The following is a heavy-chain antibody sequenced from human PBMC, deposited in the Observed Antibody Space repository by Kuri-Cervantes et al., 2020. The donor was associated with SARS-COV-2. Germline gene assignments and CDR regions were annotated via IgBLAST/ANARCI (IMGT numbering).Heavy chain of an antibody. J-gene: IGHJ4*02. CDR3: ARASNDFWSGNYFDY. CDR2: INPDTGYT. V-gene: IGHV1-2*02. D-gene: IGHD3-3*01. Sequence: ASVKVSCKASGYAFTDYYLHWVRQAPGQGLEWVGWINPDTGYTNYAQKFQGRVTMTRDTSISTAYMEMSRLRFDDTAVYYCARASNDFWSGNYFDYWGQGPLVTVSS. CDR1: GYAFTDYY.